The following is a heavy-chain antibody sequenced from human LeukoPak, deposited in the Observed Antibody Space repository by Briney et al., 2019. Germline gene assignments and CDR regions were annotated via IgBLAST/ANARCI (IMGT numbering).Heavy chain of an antibody. CDR3: ARKYCTNGVCYGLDAFDI. D-gene: IGHD2-8*01. CDR2: ISSSGSTI. CDR1: GFTFSSYE. J-gene: IGHJ3*02. V-gene: IGHV3-48*03. Sequence: GGSLRLSCAASGFTFSSYEMNWVRQAPGKGLEWVPYISSSGSTIYYADSVKGRFTISRDNAKNSLYLQMNSLRAEDTAVYYCARKYCTNGVCYGLDAFDIWGQGTMVTVSS.